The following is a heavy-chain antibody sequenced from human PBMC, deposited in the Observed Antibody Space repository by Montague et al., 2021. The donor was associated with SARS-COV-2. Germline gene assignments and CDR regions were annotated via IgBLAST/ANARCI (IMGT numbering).Heavy chain of an antibody. J-gene: IGHJ4*02. CDR3: TKDPDAYN. CDR2: IRGVPYGGTT. V-gene: IGHV3-49*03. D-gene: IGHD5-24*01. CDR1: GFTFGDHA. Sequence: SLRLSCATSGFTFGDHAMSWFRQAPGKGLEWVAFIRGVPYGGTTEYAAYVKGRSIISRDNSKSIAYLEMNSLKTEDTAVYYCTKDPDAYNWGQGTLVTVSS.